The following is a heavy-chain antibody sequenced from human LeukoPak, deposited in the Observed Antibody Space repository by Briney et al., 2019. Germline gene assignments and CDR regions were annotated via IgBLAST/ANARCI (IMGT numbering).Heavy chain of an antibody. J-gene: IGHJ6*03. CDR3: ARDRGSSSSSNYYYYYMDV. Sequence: GASVKVSCKASGGTFSSYTISWVRQAPGQGLEWMGRIIPILGIANYAQKFQDRVTITADKSTSTAYMELSSLRSEDTAVYYCARDRGSSSSSNYYYYYMDVWGKGTTVTVSS. CDR2: IIPILGIA. CDR1: GGTFSSYT. D-gene: IGHD6-6*01. V-gene: IGHV1-69*04.